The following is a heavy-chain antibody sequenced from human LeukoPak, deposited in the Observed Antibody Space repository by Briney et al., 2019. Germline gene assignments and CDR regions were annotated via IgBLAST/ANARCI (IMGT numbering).Heavy chain of an antibody. D-gene: IGHD5-24*01. V-gene: IGHV4-34*01. J-gene: IGHJ4*02. CDR2: INHSGST. CDR3: ARVGVEMATIGGFDY. Sequence: SETLSLTCAVYGGSFSGYYWSWIRQPPGKGLEWIGEINHSGSTNYNPSPKSRVTISVDTSKNQFSLKLSSVTAADTAVYYCARVGVEMATIGGFDYWGQGTLVTVSS. CDR1: GGSFSGYY.